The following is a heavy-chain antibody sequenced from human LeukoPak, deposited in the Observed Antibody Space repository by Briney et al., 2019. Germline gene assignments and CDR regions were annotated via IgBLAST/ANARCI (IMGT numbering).Heavy chain of an antibody. V-gene: IGHV1-69*05. D-gene: IGHD1-26*01. Sequence: ASVKVSCKASGGTFSSYAISWVRQAPGQGLEWMGRIIPIFGAANYAQKFKGRVTITTDESTSTAYMELNSLRSEDTAVYYCARSRIVGATQGALNYWGQGTLVTVSS. CDR1: GGTFSSYA. CDR3: ARSRIVGATQGALNY. CDR2: IIPIFGAA. J-gene: IGHJ4*02.